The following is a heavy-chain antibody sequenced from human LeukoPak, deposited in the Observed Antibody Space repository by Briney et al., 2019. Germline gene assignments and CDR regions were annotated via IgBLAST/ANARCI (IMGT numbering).Heavy chain of an antibody. CDR1: AGSINSGGYF. V-gene: IGHV4-31*03. CDR2: IWNSGNS. D-gene: IGHD2-2*01. CDR3: ARYHCGSTYCPGVDF. Sequence: SETLSLTCTVSAGSINSGGYFWTWVRQHPGEGLEWIGYIWNSGNSYYNPSLSSRVIISADSSKSTFSLKLSSVTAADTAVYYCARYHCGSTYCPGVDFYGQGALVTVSS. J-gene: IGHJ4*02.